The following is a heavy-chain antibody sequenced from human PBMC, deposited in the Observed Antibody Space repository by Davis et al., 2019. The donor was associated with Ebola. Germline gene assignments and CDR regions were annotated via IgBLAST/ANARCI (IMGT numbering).Heavy chain of an antibody. D-gene: IGHD3-3*01. CDR2: ISGSGGST. J-gene: IGHJ6*02. CDR1: GFTFSSYA. Sequence: GGSLRLSCAASGFTFSSYAMSWVRQAPGKGLEWVSAISGSGGSTYYADSVKGRFTISRDNSKNTLYLQMNSLRAEDTAVYYCARDGAWYYDFWSGHYGMDVWGQGTTVTVSS. V-gene: IGHV3-23*01. CDR3: ARDGAWYYDFWSGHYGMDV.